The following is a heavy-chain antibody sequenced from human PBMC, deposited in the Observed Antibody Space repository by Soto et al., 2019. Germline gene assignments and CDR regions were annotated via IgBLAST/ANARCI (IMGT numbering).Heavy chain of an antibody. V-gene: IGHV4-31*03. CDR3: ARDRLIMQGSGSYYFDY. J-gene: IGHJ4*02. CDR1: GGSISSGGYY. Sequence: SETLSLTCTVSGGSISSGGYYWSWIRQHPGKGLEWIGYIYYSGSTYYNPSLKSRVTISVDTSKNQFSLKLSSVTAADTAVYYCARDRLIMQGSGSYYFDYSGQGTLVTGSS. CDR2: IYYSGST. D-gene: IGHD3-10*01.